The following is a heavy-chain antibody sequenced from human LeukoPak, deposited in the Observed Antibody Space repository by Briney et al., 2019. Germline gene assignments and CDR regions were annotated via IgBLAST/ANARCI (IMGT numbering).Heavy chain of an antibody. CDR1: GGSISSYY. CDR2: IYYSGST. Sequence: SETLSLTCTVSGGSISSYYWSWIRQPPGKGLEWIGYIYYSGSTNYNPSLKSRVTISVDTSKNQFSLKLSSVTAADTAVYYCARGLRYYYGMDVWGQGTTVTASS. CDR3: ARGLRYYYGMDV. D-gene: IGHD2-21*01. J-gene: IGHJ6*02. V-gene: IGHV4-59*01.